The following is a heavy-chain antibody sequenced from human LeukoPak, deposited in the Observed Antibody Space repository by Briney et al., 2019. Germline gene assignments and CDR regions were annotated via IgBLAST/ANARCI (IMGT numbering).Heavy chain of an antibody. CDR3: TTDQYRYVGSGWRDYYYYYYMDV. V-gene: IGHV3-15*01. Sequence: GGSLRLSCAASGFTFSNAWMSWVRQAPGKGLEWVGRIKSKTDGGTTDYAAPVKGRFTISRDDSKNTLYLQMNSLKTEDTAVYYCTTDQYRYVGSGWRDYYYYYYMDVWGKGTTVTVSS. J-gene: IGHJ6*03. CDR1: GFTFSNAW. CDR2: IKSKTDGGTT. D-gene: IGHD6-19*01.